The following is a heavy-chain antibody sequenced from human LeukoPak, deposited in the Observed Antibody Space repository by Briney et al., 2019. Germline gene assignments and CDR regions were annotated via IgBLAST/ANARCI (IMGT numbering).Heavy chain of an antibody. CDR3: ARYCSSTSCYWYNWFDP. CDR2: ISSSSSYI. J-gene: IGHJ5*02. Sequence: GGSLRLSCAASGFTFSSYSMNWVRQAPGKGLEWVSSISSSSSYIYYADSVKGRFTISRDNAKNSLYLQMNSLRAEDTAVYYCARYCSSTSCYWYNWFDPWGQGTLVTVSS. V-gene: IGHV3-21*01. D-gene: IGHD2-2*01. CDR1: GFTFSSYS.